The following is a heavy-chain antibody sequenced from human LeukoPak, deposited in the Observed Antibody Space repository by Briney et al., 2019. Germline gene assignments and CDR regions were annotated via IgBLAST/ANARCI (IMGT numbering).Heavy chain of an antibody. V-gene: IGHV4-4*07. Sequence: SETLSLTCTVSGGSISSYYWSWIRQPAGKGLEWIGRIYTSGSTNYNPSYNPSLKSRVTMSVDTSKNQFSLKLSSVTTADTAVYYCAREGLTTASRGLDYWGQGTLDTVSS. CDR2: IYTSGST. CDR1: GGSISSYY. J-gene: IGHJ4*02. D-gene: IGHD4-17*01. CDR3: AREGLTTASRGLDY.